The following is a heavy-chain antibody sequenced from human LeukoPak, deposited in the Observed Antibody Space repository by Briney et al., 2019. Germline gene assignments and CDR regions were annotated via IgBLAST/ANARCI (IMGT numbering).Heavy chain of an antibody. Sequence: SETLSLTCTVSGGSISSSPYYWGWIRQPPGKGLEWIGSIYYSGTTHYNPSLESRVTISVDTSKNQFSLKLSSVTAADTAVYYCARTRYDYYDSSGEVSYYMDVWGKGTTVTISS. CDR2: IYYSGTT. CDR3: ARTRYDYYDSSGEVSYYMDV. J-gene: IGHJ6*03. D-gene: IGHD3-22*01. V-gene: IGHV4-39*07. CDR1: GGSISSSPYY.